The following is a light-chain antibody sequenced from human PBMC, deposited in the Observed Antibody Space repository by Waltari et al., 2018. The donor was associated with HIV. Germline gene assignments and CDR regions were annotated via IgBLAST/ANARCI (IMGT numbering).Light chain of an antibody. Sequence: ENVLTPSPATLSLSPGESATLSCRASQSVSSNLLVWLQQKAGQAPRLLIYGASSRAAGIPDRVSGSGSGTNFTLTIGRLEPEDIALYYCHQHASSWTFGQGTKVEIK. CDR3: HQHASSWT. CDR2: GAS. V-gene: IGKV3-20*01. J-gene: IGKJ1*01. CDR1: QSVSSNL.